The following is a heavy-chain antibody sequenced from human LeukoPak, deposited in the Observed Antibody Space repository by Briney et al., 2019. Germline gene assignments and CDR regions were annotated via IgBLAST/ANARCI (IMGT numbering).Heavy chain of an antibody. CDR1: GFIFSNYA. D-gene: IGHD6-13*01. Sequence: GGSLRLSCAASGFIFSNYAMSWVRQAPGKGLEWVAVISYDGSNKYYADSVKGRFTISRDNSKNTLYLQMNSLRAEDTAVYYCAKGYGLQLVNNWFDPWGQGTLVTVSS. J-gene: IGHJ5*02. V-gene: IGHV3-30*18. CDR2: ISYDGSNK. CDR3: AKGYGLQLVNNWFDP.